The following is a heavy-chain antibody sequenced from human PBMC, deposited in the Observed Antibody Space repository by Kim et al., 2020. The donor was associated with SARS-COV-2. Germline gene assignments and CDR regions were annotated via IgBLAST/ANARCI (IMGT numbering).Heavy chain of an antibody. V-gene: IGHV4-31*02. CDR3: ARDGGDSSGRIDYGMDV. J-gene: IGHJ6*02. Sequence: LKGRVTISVDTSKNQFSLKLSSVTAADSAVYYCARDGGDSSGRIDYGMDVWGQGTTVTVSS. D-gene: IGHD3-22*01.